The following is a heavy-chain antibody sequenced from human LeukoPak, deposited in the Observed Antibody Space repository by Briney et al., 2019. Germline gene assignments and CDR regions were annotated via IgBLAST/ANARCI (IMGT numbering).Heavy chain of an antibody. V-gene: IGHV3-23*01. CDR3: ARAWYYGSGSYYNDY. J-gene: IGHJ4*02. Sequence: PGGSLRLSCAASGFTFSSYAMSWVRQAPGKGLEWVSAISGSGGSTYYADSVKGRFTISRDNAKNSLYLQMNSLRAEDTALYYCARAWYYGSGSYYNDYWGQGTLVTVSS. CDR2: ISGSGGST. D-gene: IGHD3-10*01. CDR1: GFTFSSYA.